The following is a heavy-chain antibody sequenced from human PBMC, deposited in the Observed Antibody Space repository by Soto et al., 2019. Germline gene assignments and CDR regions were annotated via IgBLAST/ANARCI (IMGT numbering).Heavy chain of an antibody. CDR3: ARRRYGSGREAENYYYYYGMDV. Sequence: PSETLSLTYTVSGGSISSSSYYWGWIRQPPGKGLEWIGSIYYSGSTYYNPSLKSRVTISVDTSKNQFSLKLSSVTAADTAVYYCARRRYGSGREAENYYYYYGMDVWGQGTTVIVSS. J-gene: IGHJ6*02. CDR2: IYYSGST. CDR1: GGSISSSSYY. D-gene: IGHD3-10*01. V-gene: IGHV4-39*01.